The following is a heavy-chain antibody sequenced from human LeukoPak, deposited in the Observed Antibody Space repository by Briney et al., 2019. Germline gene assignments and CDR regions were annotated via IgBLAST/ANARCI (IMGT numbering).Heavy chain of an antibody. V-gene: IGHV4-38-2*02. D-gene: IGHD3-10*01. CDR1: GYSIRSGYY. CDR3: ARSVVRGVISYYYYYMDV. J-gene: IGHJ6*03. CDR2: IYHSGST. Sequence: PSETLSLTCTVSGYSIRSGYYWGWIRPPPGKGLEWIGSIYHSGSTYYNPSLKSRVTISVDTSRSQFSLKLSSVTAADTAVYYCARSVVRGVISYYYYYMDVWGKGTTVTVSS.